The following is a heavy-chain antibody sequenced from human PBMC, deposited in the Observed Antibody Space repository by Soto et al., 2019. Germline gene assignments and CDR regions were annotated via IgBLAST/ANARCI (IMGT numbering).Heavy chain of an antibody. J-gene: IGHJ4*02. CDR1: GGSLSGYF. V-gene: IGHV4-34*01. Sequence: SETLSLTCAVSGGSLSGYFWNWIRQSPEKGLEWIGEISHRGTTTYNPSLKSRVTISIDTSKNQFSLRLTSVTVADTAVYYCARQGWDSSYYGDDFWGQGTLVTVSS. CDR2: ISHRGTT. CDR3: ARQGWDSSYYGDDF. D-gene: IGHD3-22*01.